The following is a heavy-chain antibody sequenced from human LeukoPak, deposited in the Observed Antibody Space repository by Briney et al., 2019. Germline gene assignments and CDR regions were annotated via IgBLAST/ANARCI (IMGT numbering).Heavy chain of an antibody. J-gene: IGHJ6*02. Sequence: SETLSLTCAAYGGSFSGYYWSWIRQPPGKGLEWIGEINHSGSTNYNPSLKSRVTISVDTSKNQFSLKLSSVTAADTAVYYCARGPPPYSTAWGQGTTVTVSS. V-gene: IGHV4-34*01. CDR3: ARGPPPYSTA. CDR2: INHSGST. CDR1: GGSFSGYY. D-gene: IGHD6-13*01.